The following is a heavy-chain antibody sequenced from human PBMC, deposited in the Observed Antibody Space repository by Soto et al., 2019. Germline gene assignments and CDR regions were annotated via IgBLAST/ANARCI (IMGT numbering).Heavy chain of an antibody. Sequence: GESLKISCKGSANSFTNYWIGWVRQMPGKGLEWMGIIYPGDSDTTYSPSFQGQVTISADKSISTAYLQWSSLKASDTAMYYCARRGCSSTSCYLPGGAFDIWGQGTMVTVSS. CDR1: ANSFTNYW. D-gene: IGHD2-2*01. J-gene: IGHJ3*02. CDR2: IYPGDSDT. V-gene: IGHV5-51*01. CDR3: ARRGCSSTSCYLPGGAFDI.